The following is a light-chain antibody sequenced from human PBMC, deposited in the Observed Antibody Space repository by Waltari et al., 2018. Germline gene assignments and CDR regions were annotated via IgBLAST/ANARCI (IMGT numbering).Light chain of an antibody. CDR3: QQYGSSPNT. J-gene: IGKJ4*01. Sequence: EIVLTQSPGTLSLSPGERATLSCRASQSVSSSYLAWYQQKPGQAPRLLIYGASSRATGIPDRFSGSGSGTDFTLTISRLDPEDFAVYYCQQYGSSPNTFGGGTKVEIK. CDR2: GAS. CDR1: QSVSSSY. V-gene: IGKV3-20*01.